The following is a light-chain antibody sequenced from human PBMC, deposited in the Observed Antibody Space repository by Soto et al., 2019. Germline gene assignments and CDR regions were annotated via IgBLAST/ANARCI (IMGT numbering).Light chain of an antibody. V-gene: IGKV1-12*01. CDR2: AAS. J-gene: IGKJ1*01. Sequence: DIQMTQSPSSVSAPVGDRVTITCRATEVISQWLAWYQQKPGKPPRLLIYAASTLQNGVPSRFSGSGFRTDFTLTINSLQPEDSGTYYCQQANSFPQTFGLGTRVEIK. CDR1: EVISQW. CDR3: QQANSFPQT.